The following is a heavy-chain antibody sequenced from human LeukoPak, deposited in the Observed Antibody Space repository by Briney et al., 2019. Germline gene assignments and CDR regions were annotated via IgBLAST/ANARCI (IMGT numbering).Heavy chain of an antibody. V-gene: IGHV1-69*04. CDR1: GGSFSSYA. D-gene: IGHD6-13*01. J-gene: IGHJ4*02. CDR3: ASMIAAAGTFDY. CDR2: IIPILGIA. Sequence: SVKVSCKASGGSFSSYAISWVRQAPGQGLEWMGRIIPILGIANYAQKFQGRVTITADKSMSTAYMELSSLRSEDTAVYYCASMIAAAGTFDYWGQGTLVTVSS.